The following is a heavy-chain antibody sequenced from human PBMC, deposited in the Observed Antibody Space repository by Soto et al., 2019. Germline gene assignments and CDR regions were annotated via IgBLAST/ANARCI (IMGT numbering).Heavy chain of an antibody. J-gene: IGHJ6*02. CDR3: ARSSIVVVPAAIYYYYGMDV. CDR2: IIPIFGTA. V-gene: IGHV1-69*01. CDR1: GGTFSSYA. Sequence: QVQLVQSGAEVKKPGSSVKVSCKASGGTFSSYAISWVRQAPGQGLEWMGGIIPIFGTANYAQKFQGRVTIPADESTSTAYMEPSSLRSEDTAVYYCARSSIVVVPAAIYYYYGMDVWGQGTTVTVSS. D-gene: IGHD2-2*02.